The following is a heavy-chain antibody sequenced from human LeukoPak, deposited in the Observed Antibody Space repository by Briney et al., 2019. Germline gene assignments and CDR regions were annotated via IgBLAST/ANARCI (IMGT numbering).Heavy chain of an antibody. Sequence: SETLSLTCTVSGGSISSSSYYWGWIRQPPGKGLEWIGSIYHSGRTYYNPSLKSRVTISVDTSKNQFSLKLSSVTAADTAVYYCAIIAVAGPIHDYWGQGTLVTVSS. CDR1: GGSISSSSYY. CDR3: AIIAVAGPIHDY. J-gene: IGHJ4*02. D-gene: IGHD6-19*01. CDR2: IYHSGRT. V-gene: IGHV4-39*07.